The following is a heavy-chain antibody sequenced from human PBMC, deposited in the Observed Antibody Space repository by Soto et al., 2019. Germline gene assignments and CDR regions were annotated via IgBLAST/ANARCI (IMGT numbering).Heavy chain of an antibody. Sequence: SETLSLTCTVSGGSISSYYWSWIRQPPGKGLEWIGYIYYSGSTNYNPSLKSRVTISVDTSKNQFSLKLSSVTAADTAVYYCARYSDSFDLYYFDYWGQGTLVTVSS. D-gene: IGHD2-15*01. V-gene: IGHV4-59*01. CDR1: GGSISSYY. CDR2: IYYSGST. CDR3: ARYSDSFDLYYFDY. J-gene: IGHJ4*02.